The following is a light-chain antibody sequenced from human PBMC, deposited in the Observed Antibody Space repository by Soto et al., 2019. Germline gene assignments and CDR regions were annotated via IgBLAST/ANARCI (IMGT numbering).Light chain of an antibody. CDR2: KAS. J-gene: IGKJ1*01. Sequence: DIQMTQSPSTLSASVGDRVTITCRASQSISSCLAWYQQKPGKAPKLLIYKASSLESGVPSRFSGSGSGTEFNLTISSLHPDDFATYYCQQYKSYTGTFGQGTKVEIK. V-gene: IGKV1-5*03. CDR1: QSISSC. CDR3: QQYKSYTGT.